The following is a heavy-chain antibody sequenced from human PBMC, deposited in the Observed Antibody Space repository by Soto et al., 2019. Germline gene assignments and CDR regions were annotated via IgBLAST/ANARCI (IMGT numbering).Heavy chain of an antibody. D-gene: IGHD1-7*01. J-gene: IGHJ4*02. CDR3: ARFSRYNWNYVSNY. CDR2: INHSGST. V-gene: IGHV4-4*02. Sequence: SETLSLTCAISGGSISNTNWWSWVRQPPGKGLEWIGEINHSGSTNYNPSLKSRVTISVDTSKNQFSLKLSSVTAADTAVYYCARFSRYNWNYVSNYWGQGTLVTVSS. CDR1: GGSISNTNW.